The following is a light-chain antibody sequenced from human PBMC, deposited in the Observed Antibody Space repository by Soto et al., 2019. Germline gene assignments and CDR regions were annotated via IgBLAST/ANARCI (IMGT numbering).Light chain of an antibody. J-gene: IGKJ2*01. Sequence: EIVMTQSPATLSVSPGERATLSCRASQSVSSNLAWYQQKPGQAPRLLIYGASTRATGIPARFSGSGSGTEVTLTISSLQSEDFAVYYWQQYNNWPPYTFGQGTKLEI. V-gene: IGKV3-15*01. CDR2: GAS. CDR1: QSVSSN. CDR3: QQYNNWPPYT.